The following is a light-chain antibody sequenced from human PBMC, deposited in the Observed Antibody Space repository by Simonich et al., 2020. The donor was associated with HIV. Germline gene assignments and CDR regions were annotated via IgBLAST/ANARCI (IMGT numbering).Light chain of an antibody. Sequence: QSALTQPASGSGSPGQSITISCTGTSSDVGGYNYVSWYQQHPGKAPKLMIYEGSKRPSGVSNLFSGSKSGNTASLTISGLQAEDEADYYCCSYAGISTFKVFGGGTKLTVL. CDR1: SSDVGGYNY. V-gene: IGLV2-23*03. J-gene: IGLJ2*01. CDR2: EGS. CDR3: CSYAGISTFKV.